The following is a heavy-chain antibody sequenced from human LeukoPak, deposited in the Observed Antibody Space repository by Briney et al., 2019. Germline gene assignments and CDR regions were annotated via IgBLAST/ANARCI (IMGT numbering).Heavy chain of an antibody. J-gene: IGHJ4*02. CDR2: IYYSGTT. D-gene: IGHD3-16*02. V-gene: IGHV4-39*01. Sequence: PSETLSLTCTVSGGSISSSSYYWGWIRQPPGKGLEWIGNIYYSGTTYYNPSLKSRVTISVDTSKNQFSLKLSSVTAADTAAYSCARLSSKWGSDPFDYWGQGTLVTVSS. CDR1: GGSISSSSYY. CDR3: ARLSSKWGSDPFDY.